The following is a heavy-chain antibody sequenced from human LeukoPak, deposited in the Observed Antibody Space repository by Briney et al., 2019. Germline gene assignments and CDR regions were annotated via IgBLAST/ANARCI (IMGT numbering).Heavy chain of an antibody. Sequence: ASVKVSCKASGYTFTSYDINWVRQATGQGLEWMGWMNPNSGNTGYAQKFQGRVTMTRNTSISTAYMELSSLSSEDTAVYYCARPRRTYYYDSDAFDIWGQGTMVTVSS. CDR1: GYTFTSYD. CDR2: MNPNSGNT. CDR3: ARPRRTYYYDSDAFDI. J-gene: IGHJ3*02. D-gene: IGHD3-22*01. V-gene: IGHV1-8*01.